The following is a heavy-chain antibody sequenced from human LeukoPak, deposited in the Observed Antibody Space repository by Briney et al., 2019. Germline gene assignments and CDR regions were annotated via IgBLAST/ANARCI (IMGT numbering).Heavy chain of an antibody. CDR3: ARAKAYDKGAFDI. CDR1: GGSISSYY. V-gene: IGHV4-59*01. D-gene: IGHD3-22*01. J-gene: IGHJ3*02. CDR2: IYYSGST. Sequence: SETLSLTCTVSGGSISSYYWSWIRQPPGKGLEWIGYIYYSGSTNYNPSLKSRVTISVDTSKNQFSLKLSSVTAADTAVYYCARAKAYDKGAFDIWGQGTMVTVSS.